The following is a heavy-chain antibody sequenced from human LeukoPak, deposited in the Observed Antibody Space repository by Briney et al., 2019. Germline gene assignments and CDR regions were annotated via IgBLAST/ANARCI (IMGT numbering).Heavy chain of an antibody. J-gene: IGHJ4*02. CDR2: IYTSGST. D-gene: IGHD1-26*01. Sequence: SETLSLTCTVSGGSISSYYWSWIRQPAGKGLGWIGRIYTSGSTNYNPSLKSRGTISVDNSKNQFSLKLSSVTAADTAVYYCAREGGATTYYFDYWGQGTLVTVSS. CDR1: GGSISSYY. CDR3: AREGGATTYYFDY. V-gene: IGHV4-4*07.